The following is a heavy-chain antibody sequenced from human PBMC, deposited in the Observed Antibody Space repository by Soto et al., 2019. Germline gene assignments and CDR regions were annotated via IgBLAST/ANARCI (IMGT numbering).Heavy chain of an antibody. CDR1: GGTSTRYA. V-gene: IGHV1-69*06. J-gene: IGHJ4*02. D-gene: IGHD3-3*01. CDR3: NRGSEYDFWSGYL. Sequence: QERLVQSGAEVRKPGSSVKVSCKVTGGTSTRYAINWVRQAPGQGLEWMGGIVPMFGTSKYAQKFQGRGTITADTSTIIAYMELRSLRSEDTAVYYCNRGSEYDFWSGYLWGQGTLVSVSS. CDR2: IVPMFGTS.